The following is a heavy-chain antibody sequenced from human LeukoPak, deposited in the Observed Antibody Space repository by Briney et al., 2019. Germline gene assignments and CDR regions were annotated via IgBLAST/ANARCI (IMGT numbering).Heavy chain of an antibody. Sequence: SSETLSLTCSASGGSINTRSYFWGWIRQSPGKGLEWIASMYYSGTTYYNPSLKSRVTISVDTSKNQFALKLSSVTAADTAVYYCARDANSRQDSSSWLPDYYYYMDVWGKGTTVTVSS. CDR2: MYYSGTT. CDR1: GGSINTRSYF. J-gene: IGHJ6*03. CDR3: ARDANSRQDSSSWLPDYYYYMDV. D-gene: IGHD6-13*01. V-gene: IGHV4-39*06.